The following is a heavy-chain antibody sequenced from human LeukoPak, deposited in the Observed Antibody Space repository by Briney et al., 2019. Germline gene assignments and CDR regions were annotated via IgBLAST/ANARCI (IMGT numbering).Heavy chain of an antibody. V-gene: IGHV3-23*01. J-gene: IGHJ6*02. CDR1: GFTFSSYA. CDR2: ISGSGGST. D-gene: IGHD2-2*01. CDR3: AKDLSYQLLSPFGYYYGMDV. Sequence: GGSLRLSCAASGFTFSSYAMSWVRQAPGKGLEWVSAISGSGGSTYYADSVKGRFTISRDNSKNTLYLQMNSLRAEDTAVYYCAKDLSYQLLSPFGYYYGMDVWGQGTTVTVSS.